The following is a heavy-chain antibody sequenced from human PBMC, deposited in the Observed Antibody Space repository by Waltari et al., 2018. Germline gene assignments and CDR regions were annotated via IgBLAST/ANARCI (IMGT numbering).Heavy chain of an antibody. D-gene: IGHD3-3*01. J-gene: IGHJ6*02. V-gene: IGHV3-74*01. CDR1: GGSISSSSYY. CDR3: AKGGIYYDFSLMDV. CDR2: INSDGSST. Sequence: LQLQESGPGLVKPSETLSLTCTVSGGSISSSSYYWGWVRQAPGKGLVWVSRINSDGSSTSYADSVKGRFTISRDNAKNTLYLQMNSLRAEDTAVYYCAKGGIYYDFSLMDVWGQGTTVTVSS.